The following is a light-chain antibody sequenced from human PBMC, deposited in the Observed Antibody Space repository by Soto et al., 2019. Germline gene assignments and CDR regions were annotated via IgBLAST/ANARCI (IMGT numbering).Light chain of an antibody. CDR3: QQDYNFPRT. CDR1: ETIDTY. Sequence: DIQMTQSPSSLSASVGDRATITCRASETIDTYLNWYQQKPGKAPRLLIYFASSLQSGVPVRFSGSGSGTEFTLTSSSLQREDFATYFCQQDYNFPRTFGLGTKLEIK. CDR2: FAS. V-gene: IGKV1-39*01. J-gene: IGKJ1*01.